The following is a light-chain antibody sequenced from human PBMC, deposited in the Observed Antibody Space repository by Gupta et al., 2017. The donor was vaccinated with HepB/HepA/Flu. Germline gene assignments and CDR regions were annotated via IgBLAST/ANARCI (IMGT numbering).Light chain of an antibody. Sequence: DIQMTQSPSSLSASIGDRVTITCRASQPIKTFLNWYQQKPGKAPNLLIYSASTLNSGVPSRFSGSGSGTDFTLTISRLQPEDFGTYYCQQSDSSPLTFGGGTKVEIK. J-gene: IGKJ4*01. V-gene: IGKV1-39*01. CDR3: QQSDSSPLT. CDR1: QPIKTF. CDR2: SAS.